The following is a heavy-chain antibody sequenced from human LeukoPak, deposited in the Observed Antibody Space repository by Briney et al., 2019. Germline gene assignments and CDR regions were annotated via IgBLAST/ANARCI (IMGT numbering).Heavy chain of an antibody. CDR2: INPSGGST. CDR1: GHTSTTYA. J-gene: IGHJ3*02. CDR3: ARDRDNWGLQYAFDI. Sequence: VASVKVSCKAPGHTSTTYAIHWVRQAPGQGLEWMGIINPSGGSTSYAQKFQGRVTMTRDTSTSTVYMELSSLRSEDTAVYYCARDRDNWGLQYAFDIWGQGTMVTVSS. D-gene: IGHD7-27*01. V-gene: IGHV1-46*01.